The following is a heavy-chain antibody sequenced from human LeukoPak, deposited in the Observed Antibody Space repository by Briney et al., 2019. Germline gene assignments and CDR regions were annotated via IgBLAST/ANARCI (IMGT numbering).Heavy chain of an antibody. J-gene: IGHJ5*02. D-gene: IGHD6-19*01. CDR1: GFTFSNYA. Sequence: GGSLRLSCAASGFTFSNYAMHWVRRAPDKGLEWVAIISYDGNTKYYVDSVKGRFTISRDNSKNTLYLQMNSLRAEDTAVYYCARHSSRWYDGGINWFDPWGQGTLVTVSS. CDR2: ISYDGNTK. CDR3: ARHSSRWYDGGINWFDP. V-gene: IGHV3-30*04.